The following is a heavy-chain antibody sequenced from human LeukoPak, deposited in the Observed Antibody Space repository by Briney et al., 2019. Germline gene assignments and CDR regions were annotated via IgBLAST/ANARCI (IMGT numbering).Heavy chain of an antibody. D-gene: IGHD5-24*01. Sequence: GGSLRLSCAASGFTVSTNYMSWVRQAPGKGLEWVSIIYSDGTTYYADSVNGRFTISRDNSKNTLFLQMNSLRAEDTAIYYCTRDGEDGWDALHYWGREPWSPSPQ. CDR1: GFTVSTNY. J-gene: IGHJ4*02. CDR3: TRDGEDGWDALHY. V-gene: IGHV3-53*01. CDR2: IYSDGTT.